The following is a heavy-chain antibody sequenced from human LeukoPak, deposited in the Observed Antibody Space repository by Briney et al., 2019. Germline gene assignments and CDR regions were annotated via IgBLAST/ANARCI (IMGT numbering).Heavy chain of an antibody. CDR1: GFTFSDYY. D-gene: IGHD2-21*02. Sequence: PGGSPRLSCAASGFTFSDYYMSWIRQAPGKGLEWVSYISSSGSTIYYADSVKGRFTISGDNAKNSLYLQMNSLRAEDTAVYYCAHYYCGGDCYPFWGQGTLVTVSS. CDR2: ISSSGSTI. J-gene: IGHJ4*02. CDR3: AHYYCGGDCYPF. V-gene: IGHV3-11*01.